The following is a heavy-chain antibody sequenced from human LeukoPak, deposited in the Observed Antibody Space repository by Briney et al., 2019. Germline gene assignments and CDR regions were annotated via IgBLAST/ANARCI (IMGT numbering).Heavy chain of an antibody. V-gene: IGHV1-2*02. J-gene: IGHJ4*02. Sequence: ASVKVSCKASGYTFTGYYMHWVRQAPGQGLEWMGWINPNSGGTKYAQKFQGRVTMTRDTSIRTAYMELSRLRSDDTAVYYCASGTRSYGDPPEWGQGTLVTVSS. CDR2: INPNSGGT. CDR3: ASGTRSYGDPPE. CDR1: GYTFTGYY. D-gene: IGHD4-17*01.